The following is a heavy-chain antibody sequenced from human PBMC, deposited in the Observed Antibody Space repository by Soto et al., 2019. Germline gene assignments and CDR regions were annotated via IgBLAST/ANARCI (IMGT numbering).Heavy chain of an antibody. D-gene: IGHD3-10*01. Sequence: GASVKVSCKASGGTFSSYAISWVRQAPGQGLEWMGGIIPIFGTANYAQKFQGRVTITADESTSTAYMELSSLRSEDTAVYYCALTYYYGSGSYNEWFDPWGQGTLVTVSS. CDR3: ALTYYYGSGSYNEWFDP. J-gene: IGHJ5*02. CDR2: IIPIFGTA. V-gene: IGHV1-69*13. CDR1: GGTFSSYA.